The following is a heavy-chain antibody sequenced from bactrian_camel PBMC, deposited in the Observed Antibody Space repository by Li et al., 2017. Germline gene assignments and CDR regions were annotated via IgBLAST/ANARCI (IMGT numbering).Heavy chain of an antibody. CDR2: ISTDGGPT. CDR3: AADRPRSRYCPRGSDFGY. D-gene: IGHD2*01. Sequence: HVQLVESGGGSVQAGGSLRLSCAASGHTYNYNFMAWFRQAPGKEREGVAAISTDGGPTYYADSVKGRFTISQDIAKRTVYLQMNSLKPEDTAMYYCAADRPRSRYCPRGSDFGYWGQGTQVTVS. J-gene: IGHJ6*01. V-gene: IGHV3-3*01. CDR1: GHTYNYNF.